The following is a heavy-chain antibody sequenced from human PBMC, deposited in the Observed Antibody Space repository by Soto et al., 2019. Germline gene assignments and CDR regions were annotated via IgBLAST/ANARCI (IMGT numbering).Heavy chain of an antibody. CDR1: GLIFSDVW. V-gene: IGHV3-15*01. CDR3: TTSNLGVDF. Sequence: EVQLVESGGGLVKPGGSLRLSCAASGLIFSDVWMTWVRQAPGKGLEWVGRIKTKPDDGTIDYAAPVRGRFTISRDDSKNTLYLQMTSLTPDDTGVYYCTTSNLGVDFWGPGTLVTVSP. D-gene: IGHD1-1*01. J-gene: IGHJ4*02. CDR2: IKTKPDDGTI.